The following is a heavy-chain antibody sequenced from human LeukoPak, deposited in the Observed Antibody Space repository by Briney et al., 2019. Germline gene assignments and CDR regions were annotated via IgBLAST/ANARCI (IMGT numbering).Heavy chain of an antibody. Sequence: GESLKISCKGSGYSFTSYWIGWVRQMPGKGLEGMGIIYPGDSDTRYSPSFQGQVTISADKSISTAYLQWSSLKASDTAMYYCARSYSTRWSGFDPWGQGTLVTVPS. CDR2: IYPGDSDT. V-gene: IGHV5-51*01. J-gene: IGHJ5*02. D-gene: IGHD6-13*01. CDR1: GYSFTSYW. CDR3: ARSYSTRWSGFDP.